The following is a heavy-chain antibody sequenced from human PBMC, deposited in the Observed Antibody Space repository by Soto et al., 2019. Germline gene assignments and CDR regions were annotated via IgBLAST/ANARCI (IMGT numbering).Heavy chain of an antibody. CDR2: IYYSGST. CDR3: ARVGFYGSGSADY. V-gene: IGHV4-59*01. CDR1: GGSISSYY. J-gene: IGHJ4*02. D-gene: IGHD3-10*01. Sequence: QVQLQESGPGLVKPSETLSLTCTVSGGSISSYYWSWIRQPPGKGLEWIGYIYYSGSTNYNPSLTSRVTISVDTSKNQFSLKLSSVTAADTAVYYCARVGFYGSGSADYWGQGTLVTVSS.